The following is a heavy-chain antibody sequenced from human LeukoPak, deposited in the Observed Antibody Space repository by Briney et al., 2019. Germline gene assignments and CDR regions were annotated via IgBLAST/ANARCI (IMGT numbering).Heavy chain of an antibody. CDR1: GASITTYY. J-gene: IGHJ4*02. V-gene: IGHV4-59*01. CDR2: IYHSGST. D-gene: IGHD6-6*01. Sequence: LETLSLTCTVSGASITTYYWTWIRQPPGKGQEWIGYIYHSGSTNYNPSLKSRVTISLDTSRNQFSLRLSSVTAADTAVYFCAREYSTSSEGDYFDYWGQGSLVTVSS. CDR3: AREYSTSSEGDYFDY.